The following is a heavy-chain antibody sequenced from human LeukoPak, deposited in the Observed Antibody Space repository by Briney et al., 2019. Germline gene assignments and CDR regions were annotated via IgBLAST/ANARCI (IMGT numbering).Heavy chain of an antibody. CDR2: IYNSGSI. J-gene: IGHJ6*02. V-gene: IGHV4-59*08. D-gene: IGHD6-13*01. CDR3: ARLEAAAGPYHYYYGMDV. Sequence: SETLSLICTVSGGSIWNYYWSWLRQPPGEGVVGIGYIYNSGSINYSASLRSRVTISVATSKNQSSLKLSSVTAADTAVYYCARLEAAAGPYHYYYGMDVWGQGTTVTVSS. CDR1: GGSIWNYY.